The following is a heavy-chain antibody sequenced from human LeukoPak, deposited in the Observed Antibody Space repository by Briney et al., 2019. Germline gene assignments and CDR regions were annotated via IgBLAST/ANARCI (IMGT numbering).Heavy chain of an antibody. D-gene: IGHD5-18*01. CDR3: AKVYDTAMVNYFDC. CDR1: GFTFSSYA. CDR2: ISGSGGST. J-gene: IGHJ4*02. V-gene: IGHV3-23*01. Sequence: QSGGPLRLSCAASGFTFSSYAMSWVRQAPGKGLEWVSGISGSGGSTYYADSVKGRFTISRDNSKNTLSLQMNSLRAEDTAVYYCAKVYDTAMVNYFDCWGQGTLVTVSS.